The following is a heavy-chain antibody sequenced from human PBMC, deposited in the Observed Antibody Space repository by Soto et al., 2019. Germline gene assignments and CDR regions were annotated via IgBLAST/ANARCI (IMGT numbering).Heavy chain of an antibody. CDR3: AKDRYYYGSGSYSRFYYYYYMDV. Sequence: QVQLVESGGGVVQPGRSLRPSCAASGFTFSSYGMHWVRQAPGKGLEWVAVISYDGSNKYYADSVKGRFTISRDNSKNTLYLQMNSLGGGDTAVYFCAKDRYYYGSGSYSRFYYYYYMDVWGKGTTVTVSS. CDR2: ISYDGSNK. J-gene: IGHJ6*03. CDR1: GFTFSSYG. V-gene: IGHV3-30*18. D-gene: IGHD3-10*01.